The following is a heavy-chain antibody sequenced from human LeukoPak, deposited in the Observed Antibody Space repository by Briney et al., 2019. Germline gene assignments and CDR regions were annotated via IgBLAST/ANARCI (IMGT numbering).Heavy chain of an antibody. CDR3: ARDGRISYGDYGYYHYYMDV. CDR2: IYYSGST. Sequence: PSETLSLTCTVSGGSISSSSYYWGWIRQPPGKGLEWIGSIYYSGSTNYNPSLKSRVTISVDTSKNQFSLKLTSVTAADTAVYYCARDGRISYGDYGYYHYYMDVWGKGTTVTISS. V-gene: IGHV4-39*07. CDR1: GGSISSSSYY. D-gene: IGHD4-17*01. J-gene: IGHJ6*03.